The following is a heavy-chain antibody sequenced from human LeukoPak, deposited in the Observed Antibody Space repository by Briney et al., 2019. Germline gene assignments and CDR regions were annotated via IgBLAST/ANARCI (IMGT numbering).Heavy chain of an antibody. J-gene: IGHJ4*02. CDR3: ARPGPGGGANCDY. CDR1: GGSISSSTYY. Sequence: SETLSLSCAVSGGSISSSTYYWGWIRQPPGLGLEWIGSIYFSGNTYYNPSLESRVTTSVETAKNKFSLQLSNVTAAATAAVFSARPGPGGGANCDYWGEGSLVTVPS. V-gene: IGHV4-39*01. D-gene: IGHD2-8*02. CDR2: IYFSGNT.